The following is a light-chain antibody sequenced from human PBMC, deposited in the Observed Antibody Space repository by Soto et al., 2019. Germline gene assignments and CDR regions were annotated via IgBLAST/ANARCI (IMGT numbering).Light chain of an antibody. J-gene: IGKJ1*01. CDR3: QQCSTLPRT. V-gene: IGKV3-20*01. CDR2: NAF. CDR1: QSVSNKY. Sequence: EIVLTQSPGTLSLSPGERATLSCRASQSVSNKYLAWYQQKPGQAPRLLIYNAFSRPTGIPDRFSGSGSGTDFTLTISRLEPEDFAVYYCQQCSTLPRTFGQGTKVEI.